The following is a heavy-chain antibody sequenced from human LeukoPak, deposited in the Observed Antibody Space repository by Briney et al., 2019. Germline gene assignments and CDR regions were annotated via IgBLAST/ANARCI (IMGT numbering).Heavy chain of an antibody. D-gene: IGHD2-15*01. Sequence: HRGGSLRLSCAASGFAVSSNYMSWVRQARGKGLEWVSVIYSGGSIFYADSGKGRFTISRDNSKNTLYLQMNSLRVDDTAVYYCARVMGGMFDYWGQGPLVTVSA. J-gene: IGHJ4*02. V-gene: IGHV3-53*01. CDR3: ARVMGGMFDY. CDR2: IYSGGSI. CDR1: GFAVSSNY.